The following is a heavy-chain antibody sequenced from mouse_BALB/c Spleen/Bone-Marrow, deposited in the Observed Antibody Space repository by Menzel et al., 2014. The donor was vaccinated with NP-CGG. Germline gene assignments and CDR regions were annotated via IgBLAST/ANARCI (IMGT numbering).Heavy chain of an antibody. D-gene: IGHD2-3*01. CDR2: TNPSSGYT. V-gene: IGHV1-4*01. CDR1: GYTFTTYT. J-gene: IGHJ2*01. CDR3: ARRDDGYVFFDY. Sequence: QVQLQQSGAELARPGASVKMSCRASGYTFTTYTIHWVRQRPGQGLEWIGYTNPSSGYTNYIQKFKDKATLTADKSSSTAYMQLSSLTSEDSAVYYCARRDDGYVFFDYWGQGTTLTVSS.